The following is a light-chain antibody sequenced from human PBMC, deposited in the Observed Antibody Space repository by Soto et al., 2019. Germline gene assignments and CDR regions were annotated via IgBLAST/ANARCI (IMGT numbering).Light chain of an antibody. J-gene: IGKJ3*01. CDR1: QSVSSC. Sequence: DIMLTQSPATLSLSLGERATLSCRASQSVSSCLAWYQQKPGQAPRLLIYDASNRATGIPSRFSGSGSGTDFTLTISSLEPDDVAIDYCQHYYECPVTFGPGTKVDIK. CDR2: DAS. V-gene: IGKV3-11*01. CDR3: QHYYECPVT.